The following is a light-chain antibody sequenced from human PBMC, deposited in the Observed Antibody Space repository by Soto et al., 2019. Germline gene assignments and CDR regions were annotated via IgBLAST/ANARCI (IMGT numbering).Light chain of an antibody. Sequence: EIVLTQSPGTLSLSPGERATFSCRASQSVSSRYLAWYQQKPGLAPRLLIYGTSSRASGIPDRFSGGGSGTDFTLTISRLEPEDFAVYYCHYYDDSPPFPFGPGTKVDIK. V-gene: IGKV3-20*01. CDR1: QSVSSRY. J-gene: IGKJ3*01. CDR2: GTS. CDR3: HYYDDSPPFP.